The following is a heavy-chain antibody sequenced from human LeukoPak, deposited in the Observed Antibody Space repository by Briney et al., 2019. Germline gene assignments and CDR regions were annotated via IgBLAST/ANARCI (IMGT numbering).Heavy chain of an antibody. Sequence: GGSLRLSCAASGFTLSDYYMDWVRQAPGKGLGWLGRTRNKANSYTTEYAASVKGRVTISRDASKSSLYLQMNSLKAEDTAMYYCSRALYYDRSTYCNDYWGQGTLVTVSS. D-gene: IGHD3-22*01. CDR2: TRNKANSYTT. V-gene: IGHV3-72*01. J-gene: IGHJ4*02. CDR3: SRALYYDRSTYCNDY. CDR1: GFTLSDYY.